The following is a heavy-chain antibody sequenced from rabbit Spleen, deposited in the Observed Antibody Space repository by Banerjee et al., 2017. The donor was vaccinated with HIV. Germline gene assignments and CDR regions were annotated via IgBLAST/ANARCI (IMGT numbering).Heavy chain of an antibody. Sequence: QEQLEESGGDLVKPEGSLTLTCTASGFSFSNNYVMCWVRQAPGKGLEWIGDIDPIFGIAGDANWVNGRFTISSHNAQNTLYLQLHSLTAADTATYFCVRQVAGKFNLWGPGTLVTVS. J-gene: IGHJ4*01. V-gene: IGHV1S45*01. CDR3: VRQVAGKFNL. CDR1: GFSFSNNYV. D-gene: IGHD4-1*01. CDR2: IDPIFGIA.